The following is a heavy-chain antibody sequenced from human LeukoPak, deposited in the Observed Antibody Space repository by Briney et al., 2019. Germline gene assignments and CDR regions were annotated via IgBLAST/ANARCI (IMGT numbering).Heavy chain of an antibody. CDR2: IYTSGST. V-gene: IGHV4-61*02. D-gene: IGHD7-27*01. Sequence: SETLSLTCTVSGGSISSGSYYWSWIRQPAGKGLEWIGRIYTSGSTNYNPSLKSRVTISVDTSKNQFSLKLSSVTAADPAVCYCARTGEEGIDYWGQGTLVTVSS. CDR1: GGSISSGSYY. CDR3: ARTGEEGIDY. J-gene: IGHJ4*02.